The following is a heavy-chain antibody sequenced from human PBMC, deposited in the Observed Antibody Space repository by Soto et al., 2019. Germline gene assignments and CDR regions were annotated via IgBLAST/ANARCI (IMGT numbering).Heavy chain of an antibody. V-gene: IGHV4-59*12. Sequence: PSETLSLTCTVSGASITQYYWSWIRQHPGKGLEWIGYVSNSASTDYNPSLTSRVTVSVDTSKNQFSLTLNSVTVADTAVYYCARDPAPWGQGALVTVSS. CDR3: ARDPAP. J-gene: IGHJ5*02. CDR2: VSNSAST. CDR1: GASITQYY.